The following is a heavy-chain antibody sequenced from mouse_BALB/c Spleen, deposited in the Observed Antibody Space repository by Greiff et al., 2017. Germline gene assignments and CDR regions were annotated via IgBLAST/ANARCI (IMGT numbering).Heavy chain of an antibody. CDR1: GFTFSSYA. V-gene: IGHV5-6-5*01. J-gene: IGHJ3*01. CDR3: ASTLYGSSSAWFAY. Sequence: EVQVVESGGGLVKPGGSLKLSCAASGFTFSSYAMSWVRQTPEKRLEWVASISSGGSTYYPDSVKGRFTISRDNARNILYLQMSSLRSEDTAMYYCASTLYGSSSAWFAYWGQGTLVTVSA. CDR2: ISSGGST. D-gene: IGHD1-1*01.